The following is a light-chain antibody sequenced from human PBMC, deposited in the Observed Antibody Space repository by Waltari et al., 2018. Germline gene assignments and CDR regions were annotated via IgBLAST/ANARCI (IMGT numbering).Light chain of an antibody. J-gene: IGKJ1*01. CDR3: QQYNNWPPTWT. V-gene: IGKV3-15*01. CDR2: CAS. Sequence: EIVMTQSPATLSVSPGERATLSCRGSQSVSSNLAWYQQKPGQAPRLLISCASTRATGIPARFSGSGSVTEFTLTISSLQSEDFAVYYCQQYNNWPPTWTFGQGTKVEIK. CDR1: QSVSSN.